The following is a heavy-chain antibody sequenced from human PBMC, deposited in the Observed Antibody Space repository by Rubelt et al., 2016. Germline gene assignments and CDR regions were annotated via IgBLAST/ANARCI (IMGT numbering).Heavy chain of an antibody. D-gene: IGHD5-18*01. CDR1: GGSISGSSNY. CDR2: IYYSGSP. V-gene: IGHV4-39*01. CDR3: ASRGYSPDYFHY. Sequence: QLQLQESGPGLVKPSETLSLTCTVSGGSISGSSNYWGWIRQPPGKGLEWIGTIYYSGSPYYNPSLKSRVTISVDTSKNQFSLSRTSVTAADTAVYYCASRGYSPDYFHYGGQGILVTVSS. J-gene: IGHJ4*02.